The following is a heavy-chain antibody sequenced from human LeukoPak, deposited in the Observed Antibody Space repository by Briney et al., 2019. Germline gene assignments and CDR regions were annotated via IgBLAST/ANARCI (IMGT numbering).Heavy chain of an antibody. J-gene: IGHJ6*02. D-gene: IGHD4/OR15-4a*01. CDR3: ARDTSFNYGAHAMDV. CDR1: GFTFSDYY. CDR2: ISGSGVNT. V-gene: IGHV3-23*01. Sequence: PGGSLRLSCAASGFTFSDYYMSWIRQAPGKGLEWVLGISGSGVNTYYADSVKGRFTISRDNSKNTLYLQLNSLRGEDTAIYYCARDTSFNYGAHAMDVWGQGTTVTVSS.